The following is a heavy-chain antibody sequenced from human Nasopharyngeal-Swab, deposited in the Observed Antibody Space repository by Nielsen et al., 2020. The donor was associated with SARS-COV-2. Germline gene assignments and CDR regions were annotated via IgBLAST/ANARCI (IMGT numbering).Heavy chain of an antibody. J-gene: IGHJ4*02. V-gene: IGHV3-9*01. CDR3: AKGLRLGEPFDY. D-gene: IGHD3-16*01. Sequence: SLKISCAASGFTFDDYALHWVRQAPGKGLEWVSGISWNSGSIGYADSVKCRFTISRDNAKNSLYLQMNSLRAEDTALYYCAKGLRLGEPFDYWGQGTLVTVSS. CDR2: ISWNSGSI. CDR1: GFTFDDYA.